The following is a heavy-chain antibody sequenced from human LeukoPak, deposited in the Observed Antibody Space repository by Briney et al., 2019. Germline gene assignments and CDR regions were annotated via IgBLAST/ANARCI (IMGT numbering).Heavy chain of an antibody. Sequence: SETLSLTCAVYGGSFSGYYWSWIRQPPGKGLEWIGEINHSGSTNYNPSLKSRVTISVDTSKNQFSLKLSSVTAADTAVYYCASGGYDFWSGYYEYYFDYWGQGTLVTVSS. V-gene: IGHV4-34*01. CDR1: GGSFSGYY. CDR2: INHSGST. J-gene: IGHJ4*02. CDR3: ASGGYDFWSGYYEYYFDY. D-gene: IGHD3-3*01.